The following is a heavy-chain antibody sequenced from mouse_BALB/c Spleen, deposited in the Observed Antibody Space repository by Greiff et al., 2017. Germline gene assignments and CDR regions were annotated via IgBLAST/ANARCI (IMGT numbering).Heavy chain of an antibody. CDR2: ISSGSSTI. D-gene: IGHD2-4*01. J-gene: IGHJ2*01. Sequence: EVKVVESGGGLVQPGGSRKLSCAASGFTFSSFGMHWVRQAPEKGLEWVAYISSGSSTIYYADTVKGRFTISRDNPKNTLFLQMTSLRSEDTAMYYCARSGYDYDFRVFDYWGQGTTLTVFS. V-gene: IGHV5-17*02. CDR1: GFTFSSFG. CDR3: ARSGYDYDFRVFDY.